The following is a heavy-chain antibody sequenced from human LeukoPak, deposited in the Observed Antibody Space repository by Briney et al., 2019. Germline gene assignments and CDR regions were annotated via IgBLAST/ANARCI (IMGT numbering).Heavy chain of an antibody. J-gene: IGHJ4*02. Sequence: GRSLRLSCAASGFTFDDYAMHWVRQAPGKGLEWVSGISWDSGSIGYADSVKGRFTISRDNAKNSLYLQMNSLRAEDTALYYCAKDVGRLERNPDHWGQGTLVTVSS. V-gene: IGHV3-9*01. D-gene: IGHD1-1*01. CDR2: ISWDSGSI. CDR3: AKDVGRLERNPDH. CDR1: GFTFDDYA.